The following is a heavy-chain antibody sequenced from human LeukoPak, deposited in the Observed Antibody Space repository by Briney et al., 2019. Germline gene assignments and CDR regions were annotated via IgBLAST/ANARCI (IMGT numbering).Heavy chain of an antibody. Sequence: WEALSLTSTVSGGSMSNSSYYWGWIRQPPGKGLEWIGSIYYSGSTYYNPSLKSRVTISVDTSKNQFSLKLSSVTAADTAVYYCAHSSTYYYDSSGYYPLDYWGQGTLVTVSS. V-gene: IGHV4-39*01. CDR2: IYYSGST. CDR1: GGSMSNSSYY. CDR3: AHSSTYYYDSSGYYPLDY. J-gene: IGHJ4*02. D-gene: IGHD3-22*01.